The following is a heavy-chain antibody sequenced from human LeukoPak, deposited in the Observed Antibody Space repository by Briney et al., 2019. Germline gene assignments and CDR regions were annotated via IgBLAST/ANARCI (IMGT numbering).Heavy chain of an antibody. CDR1: GFAFSVYA. D-gene: IGHD1-26*01. CDR3: AKGVGSTGSYFDY. Sequence: GGSLRLSCTASGFAFSVYAMSWLRQPPGKGLEWVSTINANSGTTSYAASVRGRFTISRDNSKDTLYLQMNSLRADDTAVYYCAKGVGSTGSYFDYWGQGTLVTVSS. J-gene: IGHJ4*02. V-gene: IGHV3-23*01. CDR2: INANSGTT.